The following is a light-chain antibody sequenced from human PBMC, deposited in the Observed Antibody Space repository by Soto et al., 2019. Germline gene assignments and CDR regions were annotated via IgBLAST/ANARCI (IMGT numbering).Light chain of an antibody. CDR2: VAY. CDR1: QSVSSSY. Sequence: EVVLTQSPGTLSLSPGERATLSCRASQSVSSSYLAWYQQKPGQAPRLLVYVAYSRATGVPDRFSGSGSGTDFTLTISGLEPEDFAVYYCQQYGSSHLFTFGPGTKVDIK. CDR3: QQYGSSHLFT. J-gene: IGKJ3*01. V-gene: IGKV3-20*01.